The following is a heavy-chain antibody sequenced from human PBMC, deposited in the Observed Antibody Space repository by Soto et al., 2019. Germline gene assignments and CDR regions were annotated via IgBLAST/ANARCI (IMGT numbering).Heavy chain of an antibody. V-gene: IGHV1-69*13. J-gene: IGHJ4*02. D-gene: IGHD4-4*01. CDR3: ARYDYSNYRHFDY. CDR1: GGTFSSYA. Sequence: ASVKVSCKASGGTFSSYAISWVRQAPGQGLEWMGGIIPIFGTANYAQKFQGRVTITADESTSTAYMELSSLRSEDTAVYYCARYDYSNYRHFDYWGQVPMVTFSS. CDR2: IIPIFGTA.